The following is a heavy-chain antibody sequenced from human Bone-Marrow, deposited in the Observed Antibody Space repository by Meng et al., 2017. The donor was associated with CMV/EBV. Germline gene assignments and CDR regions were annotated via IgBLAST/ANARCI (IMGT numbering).Heavy chain of an antibody. Sequence: KASGGTFSSYAISWVRQAPGQGLEWMGGIIPIFGTANYAQKFQGRVTITTDESTSTAYMELSSLRSEDTAVYYCARALVGATVSFDYWGQGTLVTVSS. J-gene: IGHJ4*02. CDR1: GGTFSSYA. V-gene: IGHV1-69*05. D-gene: IGHD1-26*01. CDR3: ARALVGATVSFDY. CDR2: IIPIFGTA.